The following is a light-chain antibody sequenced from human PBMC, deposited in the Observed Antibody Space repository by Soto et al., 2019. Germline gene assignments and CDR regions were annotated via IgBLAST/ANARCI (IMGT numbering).Light chain of an antibody. CDR1: QSLLHSDGNTY. J-gene: IGKJ5*01. CDR3: MQALQGPIT. Sequence: DVVMTQSPLSLPVTPGEPASISCRSSQSLLHSDGNTYLDWCLQKPGQSPQLLIYLGSTRASGVPDRFSGSGSGTDFTLKISRVEAEDVGVYYCMQALQGPITFGQGTRLEIQ. V-gene: IGKV2-28*01. CDR2: LGS.